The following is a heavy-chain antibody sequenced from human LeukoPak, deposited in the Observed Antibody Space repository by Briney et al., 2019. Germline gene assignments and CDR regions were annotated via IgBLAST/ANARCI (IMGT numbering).Heavy chain of an antibody. CDR3: AKDTGDDPDAEYFQH. CDR2: ITGSGGST. CDR1: GFTFSTYV. V-gene: IGHV3-23*01. J-gene: IGHJ1*01. D-gene: IGHD7-27*01. Sequence: GGSLRLSCAASGFTFSTYVVNWVRQAPGKGLEWVSTITGSGGSTYYADSVKGRFTISRDNSKNTLYLQMNSLRAEDAAVYYCAKDTGDDPDAEYFQHWGQGTLVTVSS.